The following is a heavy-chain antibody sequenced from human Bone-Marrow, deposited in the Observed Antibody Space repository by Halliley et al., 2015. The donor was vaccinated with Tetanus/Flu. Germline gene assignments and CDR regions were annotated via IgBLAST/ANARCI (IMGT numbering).Heavy chain of an antibody. Sequence: LRLSCSVSGGSISSFYWSWIRQPPGEGLEWIGYIYFTGNTNYNPSLKSRATISVDTSKDQFSLRLRSVTAADTAVYYCARVVRGYYGMDVWGQGTTVIVSS. J-gene: IGHJ6*02. CDR2: IYFTGNT. CDR1: GGSISSFY. D-gene: IGHD3-10*01. V-gene: IGHV4-59*01. CDR3: ARVVRGYYGMDV.